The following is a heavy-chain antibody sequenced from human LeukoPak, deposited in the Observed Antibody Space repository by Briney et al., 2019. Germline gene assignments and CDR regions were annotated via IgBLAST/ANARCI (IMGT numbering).Heavy chain of an antibody. J-gene: IGHJ4*02. Sequence: SETLSLTCIVPGGSIRSYYWSWIRQPPGKGLEWIGYIYYSGSTNYNPSLKSRVTISVDTSNNQFSLKLSSVTAADTAVYYCARTYDYVWGTLDYWGQGTLVTVSS. CDR3: ARTYDYVWGTLDY. CDR2: IYYSGST. D-gene: IGHD3-16*01. V-gene: IGHV4-59*01. CDR1: GGSIRSYY.